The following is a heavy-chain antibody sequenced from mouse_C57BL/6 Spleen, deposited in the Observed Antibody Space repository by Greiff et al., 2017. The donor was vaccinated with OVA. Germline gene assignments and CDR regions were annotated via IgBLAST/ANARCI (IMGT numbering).Heavy chain of an antibody. Sequence: EVKLVESEGGLVQPGSSMKLSCTASGFTFSDYYMAWFRQVPEKGLEWVANINYDGSSTYYLDSLKSRFIISRDNAKNILYLQMSSLKSEDTATYYCARGDDGYYPFDYWGQGTTLTVSS. CDR3: ARGDDGYYPFDY. CDR1: GFTFSDYY. J-gene: IGHJ2*01. CDR2: INYDGSST. V-gene: IGHV5-16*01. D-gene: IGHD2-3*01.